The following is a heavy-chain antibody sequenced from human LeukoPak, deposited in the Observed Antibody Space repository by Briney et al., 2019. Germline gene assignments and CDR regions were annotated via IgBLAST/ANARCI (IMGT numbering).Heavy chain of an antibody. CDR1: GFTFSSHA. V-gene: IGHV3-23*01. Sequence: GGSLRLSCAASGFTFSSHAMSWVRQAPGKGLEWVSAISGSGGSTYYADSVRGRFTISRDNSKNTLYLQMNSLRAEDTAVYYCAREESGAFDIWGQGTMVTVSS. CDR2: ISGSGGST. CDR3: AREESGAFDI. D-gene: IGHD3-10*01. J-gene: IGHJ3*02.